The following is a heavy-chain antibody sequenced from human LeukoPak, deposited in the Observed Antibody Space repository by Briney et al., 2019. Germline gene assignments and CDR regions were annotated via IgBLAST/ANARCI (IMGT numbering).Heavy chain of an antibody. CDR1: GYSISSGYY. D-gene: IGHD1-26*01. Sequence: KPSETLSLTCAVSGYSISSGYYWGWIRQPPGRGLEWIGNIYHSGSTYYNPSLKSRVTISVDTSKNQFPLKVSSVTAADTAVYYCARPGSGSYVDAFEIWGQGTMVTVSS. CDR3: ARPGSGSYVDAFEI. J-gene: IGHJ3*02. CDR2: IYHSGST. V-gene: IGHV4-38-2*01.